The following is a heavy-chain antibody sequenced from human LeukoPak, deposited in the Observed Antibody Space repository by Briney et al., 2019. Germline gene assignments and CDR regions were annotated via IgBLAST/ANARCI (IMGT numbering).Heavy chain of an antibody. CDR1: GFTFSTYA. CDR2: ISGSGGNS. V-gene: IGHV3-23*01. D-gene: IGHD6-19*01. J-gene: IGHJ4*02. CDR3: AKKSGVAVSDTHFDY. Sequence: GGSLRLSCAASGFTFSTYAMSWVRQAPGKGLEWVSGISGSGGNSFYADSVKGRFTISRDNSKNTLYLRMNSLRAEDTAVYYCAKKSGVAVSDTHFDYWGQGTLVTVSS.